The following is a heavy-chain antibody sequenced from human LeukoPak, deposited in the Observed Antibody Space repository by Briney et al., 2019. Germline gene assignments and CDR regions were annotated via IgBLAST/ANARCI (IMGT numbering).Heavy chain of an antibody. D-gene: IGHD6-6*01. J-gene: IGHJ4*02. CDR3: ARGGRRNDY. CDR1: GVSFRGYY. Sequence: SETLSLTCAVYGVSFRGYYWSWLRQPPGKGLECIGEINHSRTTNYTPSLNPRVTISVDTSKNQFSLKLSSVPAADTAVYYCARGGRRNDYWGQGTLVTVSS. V-gene: IGHV4-34*01. CDR2: INHSRTT.